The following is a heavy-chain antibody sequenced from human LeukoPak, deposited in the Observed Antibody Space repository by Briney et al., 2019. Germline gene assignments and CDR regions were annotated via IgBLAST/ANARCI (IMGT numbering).Heavy chain of an antibody. D-gene: IGHD6-19*01. V-gene: IGHV4-34*01. CDR3: ARGGEEQWLAIDY. J-gene: IGHJ4*02. CDR1: GGSFSGYY. Sequence: PSETLSLTCAVYGGSFSGYYWSWIRQPPGKGPEWIGEINHSGSTNYNPSLKSRVTISVDTSKNQFSLKLSSVTAADTAVYYCARGGEEQWLAIDYWGQGTLVTVSS. CDR2: INHSGST.